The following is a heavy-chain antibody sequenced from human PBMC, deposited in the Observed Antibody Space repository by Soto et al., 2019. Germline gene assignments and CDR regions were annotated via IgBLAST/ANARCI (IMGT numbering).Heavy chain of an antibody. D-gene: IGHD1-20*01. J-gene: IGHJ4*02. CDR3: ARGLSGYKHTGN. Sequence: QVQLQQWGAGLLKPSETLSLTCGVSGASLSGYFWSWIRQPPGEGLEWIGEIGYNGDTNYNPSLTGRVTMSIDTSKNQFSLNLASVTAADTAVYYWARGLSGYKHTGNWGQGTLVTVSS. V-gene: IGHV4-34*01. CDR2: IGYNGDT. CDR1: GASLSGYF.